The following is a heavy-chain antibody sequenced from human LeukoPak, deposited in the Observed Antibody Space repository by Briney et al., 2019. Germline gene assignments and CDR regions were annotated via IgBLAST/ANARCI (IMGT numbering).Heavy chain of an antibody. CDR3: ARRVTMVRGNRYNWFDP. Sequence: SETLSLTCTVSGGSISSYYWSWIRRPPGKGLEWIGYIYYSGSTNYNPSLKSRVTISVDTSKNQFSLKLSSVTPADTAVYYCARRVTMVRGNRYNWFDPWGQGTLVTVSS. CDR2: IYYSGST. CDR1: GGSISSYY. D-gene: IGHD3-10*01. V-gene: IGHV4-59*01. J-gene: IGHJ5*02.